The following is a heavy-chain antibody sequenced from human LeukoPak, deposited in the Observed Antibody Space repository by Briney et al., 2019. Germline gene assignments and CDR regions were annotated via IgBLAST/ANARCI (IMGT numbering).Heavy chain of an antibody. V-gene: IGHV3-74*01. CDR2: INSDGSST. CDR1: GFTFSSHA. Sequence: GGSLRLSCAASGFTFSSHAMSWVRQAPGKGLVWVSRINSDGSSTSYADSVKGRFTISRDNAKNTLYLQMNSLRAEDTAVYYCARAPTIPYYDILTGYWTPNWFDPWGQGTLVTVSS. J-gene: IGHJ5*02. D-gene: IGHD3-9*01. CDR3: ARAPTIPYYDILTGYWTPNWFDP.